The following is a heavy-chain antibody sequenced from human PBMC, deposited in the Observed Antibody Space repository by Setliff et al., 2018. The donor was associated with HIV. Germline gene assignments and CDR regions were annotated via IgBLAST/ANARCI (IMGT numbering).Heavy chain of an antibody. CDR2: IYPGDSET. CDR3: ATYAEGASTNWFDP. Sequence: GESLKISCKGSGHRFTNYWIAWVRQMPGKGLEWMGIIYPGDSETRYSPSFQGQVTISADKSIDTAYLHWSSLKASDTAMYFCATYAEGASTNWFDPWGQGTLVTVSS. V-gene: IGHV5-51*01. D-gene: IGHD3-16*01. J-gene: IGHJ5*02. CDR1: GHRFTNYW.